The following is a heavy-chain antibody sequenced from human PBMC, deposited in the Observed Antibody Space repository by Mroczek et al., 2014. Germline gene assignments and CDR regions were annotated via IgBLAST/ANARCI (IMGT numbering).Heavy chain of an antibody. J-gene: IGHJ6*03. CDR1: GGSISSYY. CDR2: IYYSGST. D-gene: IGHD2-2*02. V-gene: IGHV4-59*01. Sequence: QVQLQQWGPGLVKPSETLSLTCTVSGGSISSYYWSWIRQPPGKGLEWIGYIYYSGSTNYNPSLKSRVTISVDTSKNQFSLKLSSVTAAGTAVYYCARTPIVVVPAAIHDYYYYMDVWGKGTTVTVS. CDR3: ARTPIVVVPAAIHDYYYYMDV.